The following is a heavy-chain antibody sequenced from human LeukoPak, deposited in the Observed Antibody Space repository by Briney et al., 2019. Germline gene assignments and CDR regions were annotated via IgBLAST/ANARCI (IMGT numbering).Heavy chain of an antibody. Sequence: SVKVSCKASGYTFTCYYMHWVRQAPGQGLEWMGRIIPTLDVANFAQKFKGRVTITADKSTNTAHLELSSLRSEDTAVYYCTREGVYSPDPTSYHRLPFDFWAKGQWSSSLQ. J-gene: IGHJ3*01. CDR1: GYTFTCYY. CDR3: TREGVYSPDPTSYHRLPFDF. CDR2: IIPTLDVA. V-gene: IGHV1-69*04. D-gene: IGHD3-16*02.